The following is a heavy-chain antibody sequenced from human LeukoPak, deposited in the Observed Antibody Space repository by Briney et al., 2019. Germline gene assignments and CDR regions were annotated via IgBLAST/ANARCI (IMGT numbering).Heavy chain of an antibody. CDR1: GGTFSSYA. Sequence: ASVKVSCKASGGTFSSYAISWVRQAPGQGLEWMGGIIPIFGTANYAQKFQGRVTITADESTSTAYMELSSLRSEDTAVYHCAIGTYYDFYRYYYYGMDVRGQGTTVTVSS. D-gene: IGHD3-3*01. V-gene: IGHV1-69*13. CDR3: AIGTYYDFYRYYYYGMDV. J-gene: IGHJ6*02. CDR2: IIPIFGTA.